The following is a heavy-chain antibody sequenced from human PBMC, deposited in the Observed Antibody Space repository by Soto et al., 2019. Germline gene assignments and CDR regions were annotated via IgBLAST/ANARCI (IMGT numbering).Heavy chain of an antibody. CDR2: IYYSGST. Sequence: QVQLQESGPGLVKPSETLSLTCTVSGGSISSYYWSWIRQPPGKGLEWIGYIYYSGSTNYNPSLKSRVTISVDTSKNQFSLKLSSVTAADTAVYYCARGGYSGYDRVYFDYWGQGTLVTVSS. CDR3: ARGGYSGYDRVYFDY. CDR1: GGSISSYY. D-gene: IGHD5-12*01. V-gene: IGHV4-59*01. J-gene: IGHJ4*02.